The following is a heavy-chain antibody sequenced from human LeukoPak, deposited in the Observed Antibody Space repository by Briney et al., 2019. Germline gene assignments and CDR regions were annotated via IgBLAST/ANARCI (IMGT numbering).Heavy chain of an antibody. Sequence: GRSLRLSCAASGFTFSSYGMHWVRQAPGKGLEWVAVISYDGSNKYYADSVKGRFTISRDNSRNMVYLQLNSLRPEDTAVYYCARGYGSGSYYNRLDVWGKGTTVTVSS. D-gene: IGHD3-10*01. CDR3: ARGYGSGSYYNRLDV. CDR1: GFTFSSYG. J-gene: IGHJ6*04. V-gene: IGHV3-30*03. CDR2: ISYDGSNK.